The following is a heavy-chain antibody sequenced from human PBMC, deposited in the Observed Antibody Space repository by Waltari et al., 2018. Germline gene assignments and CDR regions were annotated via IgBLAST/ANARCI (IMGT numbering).Heavy chain of an antibody. Sequence: EVQLVESGGGLVQPGGSLRLSCAASGLPFSSFWMNWVRQAPGKGLEWVANIKQDGSEKYYVDSVKGRFTISRDNARKSLYLQMNSLRAEDTALYYCASNQVPAAPVQNDYWGQGTLVTVSS. CDR3: ASNQVPAAPVQNDY. J-gene: IGHJ4*02. CDR1: GLPFSSFW. V-gene: IGHV3-7*01. D-gene: IGHD2-2*01. CDR2: IKQDGSEK.